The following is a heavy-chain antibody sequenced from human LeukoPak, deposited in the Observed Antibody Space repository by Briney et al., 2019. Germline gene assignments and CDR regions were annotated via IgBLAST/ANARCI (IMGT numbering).Heavy chain of an antibody. Sequence: GGSLRLSCAASGFTFSDYYMSWIRRAPGKGLEWVSYISSSGSTIYYADSVKGRFTISRDNAKNSLYLQMNSLRAEDTAVYYCARVDYSNYDLEIDYWGQGTLVTVSS. J-gene: IGHJ4*02. CDR2: ISSSGSTI. D-gene: IGHD4-11*01. CDR3: ARVDYSNYDLEIDY. CDR1: GFTFSDYY. V-gene: IGHV3-11*04.